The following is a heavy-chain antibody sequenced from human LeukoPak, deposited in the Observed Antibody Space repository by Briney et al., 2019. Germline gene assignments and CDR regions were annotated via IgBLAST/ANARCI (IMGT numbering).Heavy chain of an antibody. CDR1: GFTFDDYA. CDR3: AKDSDGYSSSPIDY. CDR2: ISWNSGSI. J-gene: IGHJ4*02. V-gene: IGHV3-9*01. D-gene: IGHD6-13*01. Sequence: GGSLRLSCAASGFTFDDYAMHWVRQAPGKGLEWVSGISWNSGSIGYADSVKGRFTISRDNAKNSLYLQMNNLRAEDTALYYCAKDSDGYSSSPIDYWGQGTLVTVSS.